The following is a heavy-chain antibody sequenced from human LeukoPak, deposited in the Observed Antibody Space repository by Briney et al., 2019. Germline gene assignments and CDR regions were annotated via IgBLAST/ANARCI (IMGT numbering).Heavy chain of an antibody. V-gene: IGHV3-66*04. CDR2: IYSGGNT. J-gene: IGHJ4*02. CDR3: ARQDDMNSSRY. D-gene: IGHD6-19*01. CDR1: GFTVSSNY. Sequence: GGSLRLSCAASGFTVSSNYMTWVRQAPGKGLEWVSVIYSGGNTYYADSVKGRFTISRDNSKNTLYLQMNSLRAEDTAVYYCARQDDMNSSRYWGQGTLVTVSS.